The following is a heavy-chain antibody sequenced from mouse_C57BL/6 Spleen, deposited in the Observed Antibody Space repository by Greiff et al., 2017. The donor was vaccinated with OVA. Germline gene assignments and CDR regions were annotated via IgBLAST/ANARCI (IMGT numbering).Heavy chain of an antibody. J-gene: IGHJ3*01. CDR1: GYTFTNYW. CDR3: ARKTYYDREAWFAY. CDR2: IYPGGGYT. Sequence: VQLQQSGAELVRPGTSVKMSCKASGYTFTNYWLGWVKQRPGHGLEWIGDIYPGGGYTNYNEKFKGKATLTADKSSSTAYMQFSSLTSEDSANYYCARKTYYDREAWFAYWGQGTLVTVSA. V-gene: IGHV1-63*01. D-gene: IGHD2-4*01.